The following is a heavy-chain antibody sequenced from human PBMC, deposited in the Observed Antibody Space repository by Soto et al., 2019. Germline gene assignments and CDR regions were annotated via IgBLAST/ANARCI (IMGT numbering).Heavy chain of an antibody. J-gene: IGHJ4*02. Sequence: HPGGSLRLSCAASGFTFSSYGMHWVRQAPGKGLEWVAVIWYDGSNKYYADSVKGRFTISRDNSKNTLYLQMNSLRAEDTAVYYCARDSLYPGPFDYWGQGTLVTVSS. CDR3: ARDSLYPGPFDY. D-gene: IGHD2-2*02. CDR2: IWYDGSNK. V-gene: IGHV3-33*01. CDR1: GFTFSSYG.